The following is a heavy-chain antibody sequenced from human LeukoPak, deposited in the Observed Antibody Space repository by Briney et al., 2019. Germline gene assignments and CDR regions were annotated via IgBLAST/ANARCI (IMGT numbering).Heavy chain of an antibody. D-gene: IGHD3-22*01. V-gene: IGHV3-7*01. J-gene: IGHJ4*02. CDR1: GFTFSSYW. CDR3: ARDLYRIVVTPHYFDY. CDR2: IKQDGGEK. Sequence: GGSLRLSCAASGFTFSSYWMSWVRQAPGKGLEWVANIKQDGGEKYYVDSVKGRFTISRDNAKNSLYLQMNSLRAEDTAVYYCARDLYRIVVTPHYFDYWGQGTLVTVSS.